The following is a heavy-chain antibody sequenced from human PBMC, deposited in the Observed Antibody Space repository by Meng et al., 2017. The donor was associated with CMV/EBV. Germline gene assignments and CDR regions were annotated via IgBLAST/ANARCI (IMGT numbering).Heavy chain of an antibody. CDR1: GFTFSDHY. Sequence: GGSLRLSCAASGFTFSDHYMDWVRQAPGKGLEWVGRTRNKANSYTTEYAASVKGRFTISRDDSKNSLYLQMNSLKSEDTAVHYCASSGSSVHWGQGTLVTVSS. J-gene: IGHJ4*02. D-gene: IGHD1-26*01. CDR3: ASSGSSVH. V-gene: IGHV3-72*01. CDR2: TRNKANSYTT.